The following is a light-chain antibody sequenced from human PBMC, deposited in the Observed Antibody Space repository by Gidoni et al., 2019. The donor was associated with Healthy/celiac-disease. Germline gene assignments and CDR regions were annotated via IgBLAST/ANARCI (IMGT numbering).Light chain of an antibody. Sequence: DIRLTRSPSSESASVGDRVTTTCRASPSLSSWLAWYQQTPGKAPTLPIYAASSLQSGVPARFSGSGSGTDFTLTISSLQPEDFAAYYCQQANNCPLTFGEGTKVEIK. J-gene: IGKJ4*01. CDR3: QQANNCPLT. V-gene: IGKV1-12*01. CDR1: PSLSSW. CDR2: AAS.